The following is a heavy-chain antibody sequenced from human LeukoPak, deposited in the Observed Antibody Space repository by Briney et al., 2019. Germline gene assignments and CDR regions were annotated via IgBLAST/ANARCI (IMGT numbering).Heavy chain of an antibody. CDR3: ARDALPDYDSSGYLRPPKYDFDY. J-gene: IGHJ4*02. D-gene: IGHD3-22*01. CDR1: GITLSTNP. CDR2: IFENGKEI. V-gene: IGHV3-21*01. Sequence: PGGSLRLSCVVSGITLSTNPMIWVRQVPGKGLQWVSVIFENGKEIHYADSVKGRFTISRDSAKNSLYLQMNSLRAEDTAVYYCARDALPDYDSSGYLRPPKYDFDYWGQGTLVTVSS.